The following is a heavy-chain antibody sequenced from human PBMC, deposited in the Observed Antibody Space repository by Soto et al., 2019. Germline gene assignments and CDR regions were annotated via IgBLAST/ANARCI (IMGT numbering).Heavy chain of an antibody. Sequence: ASVKVSCKASGYTFTSYGISWLRQAPGQGLEWMGWISAYNGNTNYAQKLQGRVTMTTDTSTSTAYMELRSLRSDDTAVYYCARVPAAAFLNYFDYWGQGTLVTVSS. J-gene: IGHJ4*02. CDR2: ISAYNGNT. CDR3: ARVPAAAFLNYFDY. V-gene: IGHV1-18*01. D-gene: IGHD6-13*01. CDR1: GYTFTSYG.